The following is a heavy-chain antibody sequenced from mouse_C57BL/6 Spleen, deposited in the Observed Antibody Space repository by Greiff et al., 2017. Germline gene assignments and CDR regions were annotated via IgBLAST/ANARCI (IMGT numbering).Heavy chain of an antibody. CDR1: GFNIKDSY. CDR3: TTEAGLRGFAY. V-gene: IGHV14-1*01. J-gene: IGHJ3*01. CDR2: IDPDDGDT. Sequence: VQLKQSGAELVRPGASVKLSCTASGFNIKDSYMHWVKQRPEKGLEWIGRIDPDDGDTEYAPKFQGKATLAADTSSNTAYLQLSSLTSEDTAVYYCTTEAGLRGFAYWGQGTLVTVSA. D-gene: IGHD2-4*01.